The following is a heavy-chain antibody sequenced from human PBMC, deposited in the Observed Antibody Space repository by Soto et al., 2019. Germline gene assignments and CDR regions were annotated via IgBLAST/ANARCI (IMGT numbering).Heavy chain of an antibody. J-gene: IGHJ6*02. CDR2: IGYDGSNK. V-gene: IGHV3-33*01. Sequence: PGGSLRLSCAASGFTFSNYGMHWVRQAPGKGLEWVAVIGYDGSNKYYVDSVKGRFTISRDNYKNTVFLQMNSLRAEDTAVYYCARDLKGIVPNNPRWGMDVWGQGTTVTVSS. CDR1: GFTFSNYG. D-gene: IGHD3-22*01. CDR3: ARDLKGIVPNNPRWGMDV.